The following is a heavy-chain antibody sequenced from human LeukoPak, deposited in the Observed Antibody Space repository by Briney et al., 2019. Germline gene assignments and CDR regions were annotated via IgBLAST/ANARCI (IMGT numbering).Heavy chain of an antibody. V-gene: IGHV1-8*01. CDR1: GYTFTSYD. J-gene: IGHJ6*02. CDR3: ARGGSGSYFYYYYGMDV. Sequence: ASVKVSCKASGYTFTSYDINWVRQATGQGLEWMGWMNPNSGNTGYAQKFQGRVTMTRNTSISTAYMELSSLRSEDTAVYYCARGGSGSYFYYYYGMDVWGQGTTVTISS. D-gene: IGHD3-10*01. CDR2: MNPNSGNT.